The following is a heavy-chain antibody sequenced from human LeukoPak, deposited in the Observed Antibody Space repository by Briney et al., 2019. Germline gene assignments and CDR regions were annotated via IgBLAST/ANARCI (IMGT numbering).Heavy chain of an antibody. J-gene: IGHJ6*02. CDR3: ASSPLGYCSGGSCSYYYGMDV. Sequence: SQTLSLTCTVSGGSISSGDFYWSWIRQPPGKGLEWIGYIYYSGTTYYNPSLKSRVAISVDTSKNQFSLKLSSLTAADTAVYYCASSPLGYCSGGSCSYYYGMDVWGQGTTVTVSS. CDR2: IYYSGTT. CDR1: GGSISSGDFY. V-gene: IGHV4-30-4*01. D-gene: IGHD2-15*01.